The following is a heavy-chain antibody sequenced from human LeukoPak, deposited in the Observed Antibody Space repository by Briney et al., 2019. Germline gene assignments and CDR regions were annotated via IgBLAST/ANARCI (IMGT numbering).Heavy chain of an antibody. CDR3: ARLYLPYTSAWYGSAFDI. V-gene: IGHV5-51*01. J-gene: IGHJ3*02. CDR1: GYRFTSYW. Sequence: GESLKISCEGSGYRFTSYWIGWVRQMPGKGLEWMGIVHPVDSDTRYSPSFQGQVTISADRSITTAYLQWSSLKASDTAMYYCARLYLPYTSAWYGSAFDIWGQGTMVTVSS. D-gene: IGHD6-13*01. CDR2: VHPVDSDT.